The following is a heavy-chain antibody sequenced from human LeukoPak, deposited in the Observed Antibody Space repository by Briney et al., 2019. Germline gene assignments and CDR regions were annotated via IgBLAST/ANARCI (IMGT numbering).Heavy chain of an antibody. J-gene: IGHJ4*02. Sequence: GGSLRLYCAASGFTFSSYAMSLVRQAPGKGLEWFSAISGSGGSTYYADSVKGRFTISRDNSKNTLYLQMNSLRAEHTAVYYCAKDNYDILTGYRSRIVWGQGTLVTVSS. CDR3: AKDNYDILTGYRSRIV. CDR2: ISGSGGST. V-gene: IGHV3-23*01. CDR1: GFTFSSYA. D-gene: IGHD3-9*01.